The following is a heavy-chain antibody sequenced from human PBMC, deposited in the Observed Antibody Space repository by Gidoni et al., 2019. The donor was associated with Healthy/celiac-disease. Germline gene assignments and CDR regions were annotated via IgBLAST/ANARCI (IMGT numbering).Heavy chain of an antibody. CDR3: AKPVAAAGTAAFDI. CDR2: SSVSGGST. CDR1: GFTFSSYA. V-gene: IGHV3-23*01. D-gene: IGHD6-13*01. J-gene: IGHJ3*02. Sequence: EVQLLESGGGLVQPGGSLRLSCAASGFTFSSYAMSWVRQAPGKGLGWVAASSVSGGSTYYADSVKGRFTISRDNSKNTLYLQMNSLRAEDTAVYYCAKPVAAAGTAAFDIWGQGTMVTVSS.